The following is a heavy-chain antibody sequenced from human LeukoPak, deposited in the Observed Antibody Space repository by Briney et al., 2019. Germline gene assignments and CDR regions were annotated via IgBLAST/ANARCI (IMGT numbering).Heavy chain of an antibody. V-gene: IGHV4-39*02. CDR1: GGSISSGSISSSNYY. CDR3: ARPSFRGSYRGGFDY. CDR2: IEYSGKT. D-gene: IGHD1-26*01. Sequence: SETLSLTCIVSGGSISSGSISSSNYYCAWVRQPPGKGLEWIGSIEYSGKTYYNPSLKGRVTISVDTSKKHFSLNLSSVTAADTAVYYCARPSFRGSYRGGFDYWGQGTLVTVSS. J-gene: IGHJ4*02.